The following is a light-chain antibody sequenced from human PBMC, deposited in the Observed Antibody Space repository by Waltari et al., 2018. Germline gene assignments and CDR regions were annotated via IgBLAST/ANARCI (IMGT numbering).Light chain of an antibody. CDR3: AAWDDSRSVV. CDR2: ASD. CDR1: SSNIGNNH. Sequence: QSLLTQSPSASGTPGQRVSIACSGSSSNIGNNHVYWYQPFPGTAPRHLIYASDRRPSGVPERFSASKSGTSASLAISGLRSEDEADYYCAAWDDSRSVVFGGGTRLTVL. J-gene: IGLJ2*01. V-gene: IGLV1-47*01.